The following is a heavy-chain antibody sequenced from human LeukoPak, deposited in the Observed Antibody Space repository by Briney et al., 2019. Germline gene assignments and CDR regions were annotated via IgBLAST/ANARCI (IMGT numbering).Heavy chain of an antibody. V-gene: IGHV3-7*01. J-gene: IGHJ5*02. Sequence: GGSLRLSCAASGFTFSNSWMSWVRQAPGKGLEWVATIKPDGGAQYYVDSVRVRFTSSRDNAKNSLFLQINSLRAEDTAVYYCANGGTYSSGPWGQGTLVTVSS. CDR3: ANGGTYSSGP. D-gene: IGHD3-22*01. CDR1: GFTFSNSW. CDR2: IKPDGGAQ.